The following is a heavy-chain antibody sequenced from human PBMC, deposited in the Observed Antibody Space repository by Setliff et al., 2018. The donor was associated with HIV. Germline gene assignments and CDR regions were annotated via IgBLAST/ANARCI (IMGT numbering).Heavy chain of an antibody. Sequence: KASETLSLTCAVYGGSFSGFYWTFIRQSPGKGLEWIGEVTHSGTTTYDPSLKRRITISVDTSKNQFSLKLTSVTAADMGVYYCARDNSGLMWSGGYYYSMDVWGQGTTVTVSS. V-gene: IGHV4-34*01. J-gene: IGHJ6*02. CDR1: GGSFSGFY. D-gene: IGHD2-21*01. CDR2: VTHSGTT. CDR3: ARDNSGLMWSGGYYYSMDV.